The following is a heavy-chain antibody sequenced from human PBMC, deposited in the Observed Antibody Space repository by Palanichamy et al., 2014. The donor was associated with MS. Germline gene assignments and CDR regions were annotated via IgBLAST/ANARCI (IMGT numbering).Heavy chain of an antibody. CDR1: GYTFITYD. CDR3: TRGPPNWGYDY. V-gene: IGHV1-8*01. D-gene: IGHD7-27*01. J-gene: IGHJ4*02. Sequence: QVQLVQSGAEVKKPGASVKVSCKASGYTFITYDINWVRQATGQGLEWMGWMNPNSGNTGYAQKFQGRVTMTRNTSISTAYMELSSLRSDDTAAYYCTRGPPNWGYDYWGQGTLVTVSS. CDR2: MNPNSGNT.